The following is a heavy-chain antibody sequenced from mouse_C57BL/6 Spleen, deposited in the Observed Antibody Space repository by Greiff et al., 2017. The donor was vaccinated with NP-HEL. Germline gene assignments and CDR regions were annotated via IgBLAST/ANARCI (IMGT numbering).Heavy chain of an antibody. J-gene: IGHJ1*03. CDR3: AREVATWYFDV. Sequence: VQLQQSGAELVRPGTSVKVSCKASGYAFTNYLIEWVKQRPGQGLEWIGVINPGSGGTNYNEKFKGKATLTADKSSSTAYMQLSSLTSEDSAVYFCAREVATWYFDVWGTGTTVTVSS. D-gene: IGHD1-1*02. V-gene: IGHV1-54*01. CDR2: INPGSGGT. CDR1: GYAFTNYL.